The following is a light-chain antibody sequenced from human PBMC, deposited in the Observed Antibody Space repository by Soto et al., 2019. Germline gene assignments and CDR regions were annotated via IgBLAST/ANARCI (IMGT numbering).Light chain of an antibody. CDR2: DAS. CDR1: QSISSW. J-gene: IGKJ1*01. V-gene: IGKV1-5*01. CDR3: QQYNSWWT. Sequence: EIQMTQSPSTLSASVGDIVTITWRASQSISSWLAWYQQKPGKAPKLLIYDASSLESGVPSRFSGSGSGKEFTLTISSLQPDDFATYYCQQYNSWWTFGQGTKVDIK.